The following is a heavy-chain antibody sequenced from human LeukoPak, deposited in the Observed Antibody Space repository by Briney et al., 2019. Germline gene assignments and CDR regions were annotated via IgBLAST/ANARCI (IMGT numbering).Heavy chain of an antibody. Sequence: PSETLSLTCAVSGGSISSSNWWSWVRQPPGKGLEWIGEIYHSGSTNLNPSLKRRLTIAVDKSKNQITLNPSSVTAADTAVYYWAKLMVRGDGGFDPWGQGTLVSVSS. J-gene: IGHJ5*02. D-gene: IGHD3-10*01. V-gene: IGHV4-4*02. CDR2: IYHSGST. CDR3: AKLMVRGDGGFDP. CDR1: GGSISSSNW.